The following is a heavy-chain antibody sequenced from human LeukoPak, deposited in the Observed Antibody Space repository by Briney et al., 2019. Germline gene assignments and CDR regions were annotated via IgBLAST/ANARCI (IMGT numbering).Heavy chain of an antibody. CDR1: GFTFSSYS. J-gene: IGHJ4*02. Sequence: PGGSLRLSCAASGFTFSSYSMNWVRQAPEKGLEWVSYISSSSSTIYYADSVKGRFTISRDNAKNSLYLQMNSLRDEDTAVYYCARDRSGVPAAPVIDCWGQGTLVTVSA. V-gene: IGHV3-48*02. CDR3: ARDRSGVPAAPVIDC. CDR2: ISSSSSTI. D-gene: IGHD2-2*01.